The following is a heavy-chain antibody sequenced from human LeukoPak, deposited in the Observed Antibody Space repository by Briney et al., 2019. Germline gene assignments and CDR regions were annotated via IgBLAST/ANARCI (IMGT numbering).Heavy chain of an antibody. CDR3: ARVGVETWIHARAPAEPSRFDY. CDR2: IIPIFGTA. V-gene: IGHV1-69*06. D-gene: IGHD5-18*01. CDR1: GGTFSSYA. Sequence: GASVKVSCKASGGTFSSYAISWVRQAPGQGLEWMGGIIPIFGTANYAQKFQGRVTITADKSTSTAYMELSSLRSEDTAVYYCARVGVETWIHARAPAEPSRFDYWGQGTLVTVSS. J-gene: IGHJ4*02.